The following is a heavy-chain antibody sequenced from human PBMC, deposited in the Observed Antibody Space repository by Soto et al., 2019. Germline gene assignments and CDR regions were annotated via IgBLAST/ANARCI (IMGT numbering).Heavy chain of an antibody. V-gene: IGHV3-9*01. Sequence: EVQLVESGGDLVQPGRSLRLSCAASGFTFEDYPMHWVRQPPGKGLEWVSGISWNSENIGYADSVKGRFTISRDNAKKSLYLQMSGLRAEDTALYVCVKDGRTAIFGLVYDGVNVWGRGTMVTVSS. CDR2: ISWNSENI. CDR3: VKDGRTAIFGLVYDGVNV. J-gene: IGHJ3*01. CDR1: GFTFEDYP. D-gene: IGHD3-3*01.